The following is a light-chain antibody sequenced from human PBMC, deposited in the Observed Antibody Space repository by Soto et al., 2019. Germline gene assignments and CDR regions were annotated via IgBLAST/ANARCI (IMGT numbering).Light chain of an antibody. Sequence: QSALTQPASVSGSPGQSITIACTGTNRDVGSYNLVSWYQQRPGEAPKLIISEVRNRPSGISYRFTGSKSGNTASLTISGLQAEDEADYYCSSYTSSSTHYVFGTGTKLTVL. CDR1: NRDVGSYNL. CDR3: SSYTSSSTHYV. CDR2: EVR. V-gene: IGLV2-14*01. J-gene: IGLJ1*01.